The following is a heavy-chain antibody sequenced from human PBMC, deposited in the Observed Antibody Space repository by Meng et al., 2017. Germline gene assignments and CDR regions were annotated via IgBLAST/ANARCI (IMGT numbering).Heavy chain of an antibody. CDR1: GGSFSGYY. CDR2: INHSGST. CDR3: AGITMSRAGDY. Sequence: QGRLQQWGAGLLKPSETLSLTCAVYGGSFSGYYWSWIRQPPGKGLEWIGEINHSGSTNYNPSLKSRVTISVDTSKNQFSLKLSSVTAADTAVYYCAGITMSRAGDYWGQGTLVTVSS. V-gene: IGHV4-34*01. J-gene: IGHJ4*02. D-gene: IGHD3-22*01.